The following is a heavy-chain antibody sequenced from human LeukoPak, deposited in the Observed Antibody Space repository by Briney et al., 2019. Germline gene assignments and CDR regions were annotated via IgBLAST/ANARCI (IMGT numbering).Heavy chain of an antibody. CDR2: ISSSSSTI. V-gene: IGHV3-48*01. CDR1: GFIVSDYN. Sequence: GGSLRLSCAASGFIVSDYNMNWVRQAPGKGLEWVSYISSSSSTIYYADSVKGRFTISRDNAKNSLYLQMNSLRAEDTAVYYCARVHDSGSFYNRRHKYYFDYWGQGTLVTVSS. CDR3: ARVHDSGSFYNRRHKYYFDY. J-gene: IGHJ4*02. D-gene: IGHD3-10*01.